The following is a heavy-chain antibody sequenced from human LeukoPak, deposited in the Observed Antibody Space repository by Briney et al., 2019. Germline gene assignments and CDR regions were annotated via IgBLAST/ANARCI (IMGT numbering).Heavy chain of an antibody. Sequence: GGSLRLSCAASRFTFSSYGMHWVRQAPGKGLEWVAFIRYDGSNKYYADSVKGRFTISRDNSKNTLYLQMNSLRAEDTAVYYCARDSEPYGSGSYSLDYWGQGTLVTVSS. CDR3: ARDSEPYGSGSYSLDY. CDR1: RFTFSSYG. J-gene: IGHJ4*02. D-gene: IGHD3-10*01. CDR2: IRYDGSNK. V-gene: IGHV3-30*02.